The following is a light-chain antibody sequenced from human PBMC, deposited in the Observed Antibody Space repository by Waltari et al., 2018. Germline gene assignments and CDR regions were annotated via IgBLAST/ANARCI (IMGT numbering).Light chain of an antibody. J-gene: IGKJ4*01. V-gene: IGKV3-20*01. CDR3: QQYDISPLT. CDR1: QTVRATY. CDR2: DTS. Sequence: EIVLTQSPDTLSLSPGERATLSCRASQTVRATYLAWYQQKPGQAPTLVIHDTSSRATGIPDRFSGSGSGTDFSLTISSLEPEDFAVYYCQQYDISPLTFGGGTKVETK.